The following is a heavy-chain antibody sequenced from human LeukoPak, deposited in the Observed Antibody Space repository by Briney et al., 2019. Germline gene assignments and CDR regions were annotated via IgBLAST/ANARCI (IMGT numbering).Heavy chain of an antibody. CDR3: ARNSRVVVVAATRYYYGKDV. CDR2: ISESGGST. V-gene: IGHV3-23*01. D-gene: IGHD2-15*01. J-gene: IGHJ6*02. CDR1: GFTFSTSA. Sequence: TGGSLRLSCVVSGFTFSTSAMSWVRQAPGKGLEWVSGISESGGSTYYADSVRGRFTISRDNSTNTVYLQMNSLRAEDTAVYYCARNSRVVVVAATRYYYGKDVWGQGTTVTVSS.